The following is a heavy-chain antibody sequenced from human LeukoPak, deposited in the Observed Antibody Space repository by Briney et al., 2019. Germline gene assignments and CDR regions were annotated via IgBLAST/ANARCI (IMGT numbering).Heavy chain of an antibody. J-gene: IGHJ4*02. CDR2: ISSSSRYT. D-gene: IGHD5-12*01. Sequence: PGGSLRLSCALSGFTFSDYYMSWIPDAPGKGVEWVLYISSSSRYTNYADSVKGRFTISRDKAKNSLYLQMSSLRAEDTAVYYCARNPKGMATGFDYWGQGTLVTVSS. CDR1: GFTFSDYY. V-gene: IGHV3-11*03. CDR3: ARNPKGMATGFDY.